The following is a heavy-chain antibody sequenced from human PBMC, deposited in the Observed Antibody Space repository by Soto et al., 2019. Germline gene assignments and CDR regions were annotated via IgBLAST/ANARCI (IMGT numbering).Heavy chain of an antibody. Sequence: QVQLVESGGGVVQPGRSLRLSCAASGFTFSSYAMHWVRQAPGKGLEWVAVISYDGSNKYYADSVKGRFTISRDNSKNTLYLQMNSLRAEDTAVYYCARGWKRVPAAPNTENWFDPWGQGTLVTVSS. CDR2: ISYDGSNK. J-gene: IGHJ5*02. D-gene: IGHD2-2*01. CDR1: GFTFSSYA. CDR3: ARGWKRVPAAPNTENWFDP. V-gene: IGHV3-30-3*01.